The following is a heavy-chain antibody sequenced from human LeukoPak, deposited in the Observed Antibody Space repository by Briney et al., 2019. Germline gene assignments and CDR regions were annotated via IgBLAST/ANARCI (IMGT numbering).Heavy chain of an antibody. Sequence: KPSETLSLTCSVSDDSISSYYWSWFRQPPGKGLEYIGYIYYSGTTNHNPSLKSRVTMSVDTSRNQVSLRLTSVTAADTAVYYCARHRRSGGFDSPPRDWGQGSLVTVSS. CDR3: ARHRRSGGFDSPPRD. CDR1: DDSISSYY. CDR2: IYYSGTT. V-gene: IGHV4-59*08. J-gene: IGHJ4*02. D-gene: IGHD5-12*01.